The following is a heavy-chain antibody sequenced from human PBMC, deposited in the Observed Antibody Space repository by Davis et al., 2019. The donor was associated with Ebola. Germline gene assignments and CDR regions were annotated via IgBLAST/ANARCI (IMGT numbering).Heavy chain of an antibody. D-gene: IGHD3-3*01. CDR1: GYTFTSYG. Sequence: AASVKVSCKASGYTFTSYGISWVRQAPGQGLEWMGWISAYNGNTNYAQKLQGRVTMTTDTSTSTAYMELRSLRSDDTAVYYCARGTVFGVVRYYYYGMDVWGQGTTVTVSS. CDR2: ISAYNGNT. CDR3: ARGTVFGVVRYYYYGMDV. J-gene: IGHJ6*02. V-gene: IGHV1-18*01.